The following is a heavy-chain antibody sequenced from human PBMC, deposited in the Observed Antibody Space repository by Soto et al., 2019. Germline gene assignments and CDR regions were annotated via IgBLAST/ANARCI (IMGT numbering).Heavy chain of an antibody. Sequence: ASVKVSCTASGGTFSSYAISWVRQAPGQGLEWMGGIIPIFGTANYAQKFQGRVTITADESTSTAYMELSSLRSEDTAVYYCARGDNWNVFDYWGQGTLVTVSS. V-gene: IGHV1-69*13. J-gene: IGHJ4*02. CDR2: IIPIFGTA. CDR1: GGTFSSYA. D-gene: IGHD1-20*01. CDR3: ARGDNWNVFDY.